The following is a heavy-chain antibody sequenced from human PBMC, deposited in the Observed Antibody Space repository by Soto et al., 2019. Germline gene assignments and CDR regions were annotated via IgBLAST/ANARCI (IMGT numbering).Heavy chain of an antibody. V-gene: IGHV4-59*01. CDR3: ARVDYYDSSGYYDY. Sequence: PSETLSLTCTVSGGSISSYYWSWIRQPPGKGLEWIGYIYYSGSTNYNPSLKSRVTISVDTSKNQFSLKLSSVTAADTAVYYCARVDYYDSSGYYDYWGQGTLVTVPQ. D-gene: IGHD3-22*01. J-gene: IGHJ4*02. CDR2: IYYSGST. CDR1: GGSISSYY.